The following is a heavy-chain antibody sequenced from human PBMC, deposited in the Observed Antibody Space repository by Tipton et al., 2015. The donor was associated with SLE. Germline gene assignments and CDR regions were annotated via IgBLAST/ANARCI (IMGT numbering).Heavy chain of an antibody. Sequence: TLSLTCTVSGGSISSYYWSWIRQPPGKGLEWIGYIYYSGSTNYNPSLKSRVTISVDTSKNQFSLKLSSVTAADTAVYYCARANGDYVNWFDPWGQGTLVTVSS. CDR1: GGSISSYY. CDR2: IYYSGST. CDR3: ARANGDYVNWFDP. V-gene: IGHV4-59*01. J-gene: IGHJ5*02. D-gene: IGHD4-17*01.